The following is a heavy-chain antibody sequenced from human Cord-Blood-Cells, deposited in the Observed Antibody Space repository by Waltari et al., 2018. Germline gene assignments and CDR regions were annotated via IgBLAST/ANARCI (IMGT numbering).Heavy chain of an antibody. CDR1: GGSISSSNW. Sequence: QVQLQESGPGLVKPSGTLSLTCAVSGGSISSSNWWSRVRHPPGKGLEWMGEIYHSGSTNYNPSLKSRVTISVDKSKNQFSLKLSSVTAADTAVYYCARSEYSSSAAYNWFDPWGQGTLVTVSS. J-gene: IGHJ5*02. CDR2: IYHSGST. V-gene: IGHV4-4*02. CDR3: ARSEYSSSAAYNWFDP. D-gene: IGHD6-6*01.